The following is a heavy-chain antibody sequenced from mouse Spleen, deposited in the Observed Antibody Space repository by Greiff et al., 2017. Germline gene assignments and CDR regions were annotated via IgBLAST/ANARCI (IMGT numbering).Heavy chain of an antibody. CDR2: INPNNGGT. CDR1: GYTFTDYN. D-gene: IGHD4-1*02. CDR3: ARSRVDNWEAWFAY. V-gene: IGHV1-18*01. Sequence: EVKLVESGPELVKPGASVKIPCKASGYTFTDYNMDWVKQSHGKSLEWIGDINPNNGGTIYNQKFKGKATLTVDKSSSTAYMELRSLTSEDTAVYYCARSRVDNWEAWFAYWGQGTLVTVSA. J-gene: IGHJ3*01.